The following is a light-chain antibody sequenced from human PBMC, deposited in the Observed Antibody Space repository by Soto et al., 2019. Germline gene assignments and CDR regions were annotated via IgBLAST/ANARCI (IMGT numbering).Light chain of an antibody. CDR2: RSS. CDR1: QDIGTW. Sequence: DIQVTQSPSSVSASVGDRVAITCRAGQDIGTWLAWYQQKPGKAPKLLIFRSSSLHSGVPSRFGGSGSGTGFTLTISNLQPEDSGTYYCQQANLFPLTFGGGTKVEVK. CDR3: QQANLFPLT. J-gene: IGKJ4*01. V-gene: IGKV1-12*01.